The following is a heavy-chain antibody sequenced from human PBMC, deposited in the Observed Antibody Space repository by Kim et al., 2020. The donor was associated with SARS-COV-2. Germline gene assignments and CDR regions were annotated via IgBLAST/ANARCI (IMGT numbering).Heavy chain of an antibody. J-gene: IGHJ6*02. V-gene: IGHV1-69*02. Sequence: AQKFQGRVTITADKSTSTAYMELSSLRSEDTAVYYCGAYDSSGYDYGMDVWGQGTTVTVSS. D-gene: IGHD3-22*01. CDR3: GAYDSSGYDYGMDV.